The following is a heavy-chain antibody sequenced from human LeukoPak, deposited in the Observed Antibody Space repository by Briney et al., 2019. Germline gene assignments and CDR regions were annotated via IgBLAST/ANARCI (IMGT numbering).Heavy chain of an antibody. CDR3: ARGRMVAVAGCLGY. CDR2: MNPNSGNI. Sequence: ASVKVSCKASGYTFTSYDINWVRQATGQGLEWMGWMNPNSGNIGYAQKFQGRVTMTRNTSISTAYMELSSLRSEDTAVYYCARGRMVAVAGCLGYWGQGTLVTVSS. D-gene: IGHD6-13*01. J-gene: IGHJ4*02. CDR1: GYTFTSYD. V-gene: IGHV1-8*01.